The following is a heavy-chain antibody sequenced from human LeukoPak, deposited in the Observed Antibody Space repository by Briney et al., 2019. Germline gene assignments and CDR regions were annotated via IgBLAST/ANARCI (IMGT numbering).Heavy chain of an antibody. CDR2: IIPIFGTA. CDR3: ARAHSSSWSNDPFDY. Sequence: SVKVSCKASGGTFSSYAISWVRQAPGQGLEWMGGIIPIFGTANYTQKFQGRVTITTDESTSTAYMELSSLRSEDTAVYYCARAHSSSWSNDPFDYWGQGALVTVSS. V-gene: IGHV1-69*05. D-gene: IGHD6-13*01. CDR1: GGTFSSYA. J-gene: IGHJ4*02.